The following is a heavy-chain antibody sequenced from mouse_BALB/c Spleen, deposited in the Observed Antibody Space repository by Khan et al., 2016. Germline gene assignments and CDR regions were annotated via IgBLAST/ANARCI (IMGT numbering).Heavy chain of an antibody. CDR1: GYTFTNYG. Sequence: QIQLVQSGPELKKPGETVKISCKAAGYTFTNYGMNWVKQAPGKGLKWMGWINTYTGEPTYADDFKGRFAFSLETSASTAYLQINNLKNEDTATYFCARSGYSGSPYYFDYWGQGTTLTVSS. CDR2: INTYTGEP. CDR3: ARSGYSGSPYYFDY. V-gene: IGHV9-3-1*01. D-gene: IGHD1-1*01. J-gene: IGHJ2*01.